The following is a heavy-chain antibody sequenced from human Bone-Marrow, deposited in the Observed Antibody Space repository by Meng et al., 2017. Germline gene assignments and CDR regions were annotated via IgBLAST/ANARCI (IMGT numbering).Heavy chain of an antibody. CDR3: ARDRNDYGSHYFDY. J-gene: IGHJ4*02. CDR1: GGSISSGGYY. CDR2: IYHSGGT. Sequence: QVQLQESGPGLVKPSQTLSLTCTVSGGSISSGGYYWSWIRQHPGKGLEWIGYIYHSGGTYYNPSLKSRVTISVDTSKNQFSLKLSSVTAADTAVYYCARDRNDYGSHYFDYWGQGTLVTVSS. V-gene: IGHV4-31*03. D-gene: IGHD4-17*01.